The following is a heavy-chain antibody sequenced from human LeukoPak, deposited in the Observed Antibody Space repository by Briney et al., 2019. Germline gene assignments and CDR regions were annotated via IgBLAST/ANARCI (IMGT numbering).Heavy chain of an antibody. CDR1: GGSISSGSYY. J-gene: IGHJ3*02. CDR2: IYTSGST. CDR3: ARDENYYDSSGYTYAFDI. V-gene: IGHV4-61*02. Sequence: PSQTLSLTCTVSGGSISSGSYYWSWIRQSAGKGLEWIGRIYTSGSTNYNPSLKSRVTISVDTSKNQFSLKLSSVTAADTAVYYCARDENYYDSSGYTYAFDIWGQGTMVTVSS. D-gene: IGHD3-22*01.